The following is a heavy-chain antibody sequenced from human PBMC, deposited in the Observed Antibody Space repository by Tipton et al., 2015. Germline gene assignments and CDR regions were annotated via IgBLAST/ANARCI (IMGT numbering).Heavy chain of an antibody. CDR1: GFTFSRSN. D-gene: IGHD3-10*01. CDR3: ARSRGFGY. V-gene: IGHV3-13*01. CDR2: IGTAGDT. J-gene: IGHJ4*02. Sequence: SLRLSCAASGFTFSRSNMHWVRQATGNGLEWVSSIGTAGDTYYAGSVKGRFTISRDNAENSLYLQMNSLRDEDTAVYYCARSRGFGYWGQGTLVAVSA.